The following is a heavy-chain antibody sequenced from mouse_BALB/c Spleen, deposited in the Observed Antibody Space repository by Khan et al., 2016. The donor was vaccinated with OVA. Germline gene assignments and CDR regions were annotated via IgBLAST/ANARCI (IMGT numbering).Heavy chain of an antibody. CDR2: TNPTNGRT. D-gene: IGHD1-1*01. Sequence: QVRLQQSGAELVKAGASVKMSCKASGYTFPSYWMHWVKQRLGQGLEWFAETNPTNGRTYYNEKFKSKATLTVDKSSSTAYMLLSGPTFEDSAVYYCARIKKIVATYFDYWGQGTTLTVSS. V-gene: IGHV1S81*02. J-gene: IGHJ2*01. CDR3: ARIKKIVATYFDY. CDR1: GYTFPSYW.